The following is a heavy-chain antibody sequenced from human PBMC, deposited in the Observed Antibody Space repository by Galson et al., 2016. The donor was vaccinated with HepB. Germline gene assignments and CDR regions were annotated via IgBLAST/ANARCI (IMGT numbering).Heavy chain of an antibody. Sequence: SLRLSCAASGFSFSKAWMHWVRQAPGKGLEWVGRIKSKVDGGAADYAAPVKGRFTISGDDSNNTLYLQMTGLKTEDTAVHYCTTVLSTSSMSGWYDWVFDSWGQGTLVTVAS. CDR1: GFSFSKAW. CDR2: IKSKVDGGAA. D-gene: IGHD6-19*01. V-gene: IGHV3-15*07. CDR3: TTVLSTSSMSGWYDWVFDS. J-gene: IGHJ4*02.